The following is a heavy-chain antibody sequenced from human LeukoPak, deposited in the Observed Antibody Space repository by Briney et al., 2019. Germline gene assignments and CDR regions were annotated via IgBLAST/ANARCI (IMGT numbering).Heavy chain of an antibody. CDR1: GFTVSSNY. J-gene: IGHJ6*02. CDR3: AREYYDFWSGYFTRSYYYGMDV. V-gene: IGHV3-66*01. D-gene: IGHD3-3*01. Sequence: TGGSLRLSCAASGFTVSSNYMSWVRQAPGKGLEWVSVIYSGGSTYYADSVKGRFTISRDNSKNTLYLQMNSLRAEDTAVYYCAREYYDFWSGYFTRSYYYGMDVWGQGTTVTVSS. CDR2: IYSGGST.